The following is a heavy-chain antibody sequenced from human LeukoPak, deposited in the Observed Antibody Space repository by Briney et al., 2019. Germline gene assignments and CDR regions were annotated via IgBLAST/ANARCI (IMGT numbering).Heavy chain of an antibody. V-gene: IGHV4-59*08. CDR3: ARHLSPNSQNYRDTSGWLFDY. CDR2: IYYIGGT. J-gene: IGHJ4*02. Sequence: PSETLSLTCTVSGGSISSYYWSWIRQPPGEGLEWIGYIYYIGGTNYNSSLKSRVTISLDTSKNQFSLKLRSVTAADTAVYYCARHLSPNSQNYRDTSGWLFDYWGQGPLVTVSS. D-gene: IGHD3-22*01. CDR1: GGSISSYY.